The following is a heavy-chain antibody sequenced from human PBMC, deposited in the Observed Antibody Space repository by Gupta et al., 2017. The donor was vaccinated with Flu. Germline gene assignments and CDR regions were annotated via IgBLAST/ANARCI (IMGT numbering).Heavy chain of an antibody. Sequence: EVQLLESGGGLVQPGGSLRLSCAASGFTFSRFAMRWVSRAPVKGLEWVSDISGGGGSTYYADSVKGRFTISRDNSKNTLYLQMNSLRAEDTAVYYCAKDSSSSRVYGAFDIWGQVTMVTVAS. CDR3: AKDSSSSRVYGAFDI. CDR1: GFTFSRFA. V-gene: IGHV3-23*01. D-gene: IGHD6-6*01. CDR2: ISGGGGST. J-gene: IGHJ3*02.